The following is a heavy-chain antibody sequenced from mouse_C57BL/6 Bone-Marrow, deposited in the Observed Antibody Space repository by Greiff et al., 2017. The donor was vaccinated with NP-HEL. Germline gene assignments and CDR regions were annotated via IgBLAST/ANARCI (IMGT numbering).Heavy chain of an antibody. J-gene: IGHJ4*01. CDR2: ISYDGSN. V-gene: IGHV3-6*01. Sequence: DVKLVESGPGLVKPSQSLSLTCSVTGYSITSGYYWNWIRQFPGNKLEWMGYISYDGSNNYNPSLKNRISITRDTSKNQFFLKLNSVTTEDTATYYCASYYDYGYAMDYWGQGTSVTVSS. CDR3: ASYYDYGYAMDY. D-gene: IGHD2-4*01. CDR1: GYSITSGYY.